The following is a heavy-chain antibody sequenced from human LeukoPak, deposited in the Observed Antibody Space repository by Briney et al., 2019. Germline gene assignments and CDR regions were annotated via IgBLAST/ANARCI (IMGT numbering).Heavy chain of an antibody. V-gene: IGHV3-72*01. CDR2: IGNKASTYTT. J-gene: IGHJ4*02. CDR1: GFTFSDHY. D-gene: IGHD4-11*01. CDR3: ARGGSHYTNYHFDY. Sequence: PGGSLRLSCAASGFTFSDHYMDWVRQAPGKGLEWVGRIGNKASTYTTQYAASVKGRFTISRDASKNSLYLQMNSLKTEDTAMYYCARGGSHYTNYHFDYWGQGTLVTVSS.